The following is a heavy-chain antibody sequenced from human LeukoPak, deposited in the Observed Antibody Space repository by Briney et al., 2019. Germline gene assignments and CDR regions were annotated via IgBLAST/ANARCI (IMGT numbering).Heavy chain of an antibody. Sequence: GGSLRLSCAASGFTFSSYGMHWVRQAPGKGLEWLGVISFNGRNIYYADSVKGRFTISRDNSKNTLYLQMNSLRAEDTAVYYCAKGGDYSKSPLASWGQGTLVTVSS. CDR1: GFTFSSYG. CDR3: AKGGDYSKSPLAS. CDR2: ISFNGRNI. V-gene: IGHV3-30*18. D-gene: IGHD6-13*01. J-gene: IGHJ4*02.